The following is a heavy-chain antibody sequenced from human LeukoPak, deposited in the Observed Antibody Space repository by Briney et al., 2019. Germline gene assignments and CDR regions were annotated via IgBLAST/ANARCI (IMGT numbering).Heavy chain of an antibody. CDR1: GGSISSYY. J-gene: IGHJ4*02. V-gene: IGHV4-59*08. CDR2: IYYSGST. D-gene: IGHD3-3*01. Sequence: SSKTLSLTCTVSGGSISSYYWSWIRQPPGKGLEWIGYIYYSGSTNYNPSLKSRVTISVDTSKNQFSLKLSSVTAADTAVYYCARTRGFLESYFDYWGQGTLVTVSS. CDR3: ARTRGFLESYFDY.